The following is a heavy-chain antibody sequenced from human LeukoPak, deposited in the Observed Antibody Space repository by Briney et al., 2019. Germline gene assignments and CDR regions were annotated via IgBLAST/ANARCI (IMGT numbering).Heavy chain of an antibody. V-gene: IGHV3-30*02. J-gene: IGHJ4*02. D-gene: IGHD3-10*01. CDR3: AKVPETYYYGSGRVDGANGDY. CDR2: IRYDGSNK. Sequence: PGGSLRLSCAASGFTFSSYGMHWVRQAPGKGLEWVAFIRYDGSNKYYADSVKGRFTISRDNSKNTLYLQMNSLRAEDTAVYYCAKVPETYYYGSGRVDGANGDYWGQGTLVTVSS. CDR1: GFTFSSYG.